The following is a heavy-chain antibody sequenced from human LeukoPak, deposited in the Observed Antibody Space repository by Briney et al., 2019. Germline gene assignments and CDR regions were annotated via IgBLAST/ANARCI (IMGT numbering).Heavy chain of an antibody. J-gene: IGHJ3*02. CDR3: ASGYSSSWYCAFDI. V-gene: IGHV1-18*01. Sequence: ASVKVSCKASGYTFTSYGISWVRQAPGQGLEWMGWISAYNGNTNYAQKLQGRVTMTTDTSTSTAYMELRSLRSDDTAVYYCASGYSSSWYCAFDIWGQGTMVTVPS. CDR1: GYTFTSYG. D-gene: IGHD6-13*01. CDR2: ISAYNGNT.